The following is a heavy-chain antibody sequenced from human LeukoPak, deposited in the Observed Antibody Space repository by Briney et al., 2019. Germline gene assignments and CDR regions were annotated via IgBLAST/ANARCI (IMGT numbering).Heavy chain of an antibody. V-gene: IGHV3-53*01. Sequence: GGSLRLSCAASGFTLSTYWMSWVRQAPGKGLEWVSFIYSDSTHYSDSVKGRFTISRDNSKNTLYLQMNSLRAEDTAVYYCARRAGAYSHPYDYWGQGTLVTVSS. J-gene: IGHJ4*02. CDR3: ARRAGAYSHPYDY. D-gene: IGHD4/OR15-4a*01. CDR2: IYSDST. CDR1: GFTLSTYW.